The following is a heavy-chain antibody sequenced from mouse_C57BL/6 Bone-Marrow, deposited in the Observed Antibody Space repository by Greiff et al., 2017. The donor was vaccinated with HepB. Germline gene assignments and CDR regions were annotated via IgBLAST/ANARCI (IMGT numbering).Heavy chain of an antibody. V-gene: IGHV5-17*01. CDR2: ISSGSSTI. CDR3: ARRNYDYEGWFAY. J-gene: IGHJ3*01. Sequence: EVKVVESGGGLVKPGGSLKLSCAASGFTFSDYGMHWVRQAPEKGLEWVAYISSGSSTIYYADTVKGRFTISRDNAKNTLFLQMTSLRSEDTAMYHCARRNYDYEGWFAYWGQGTLVTVSA. CDR1: GFTFSDYG. D-gene: IGHD2-4*01.